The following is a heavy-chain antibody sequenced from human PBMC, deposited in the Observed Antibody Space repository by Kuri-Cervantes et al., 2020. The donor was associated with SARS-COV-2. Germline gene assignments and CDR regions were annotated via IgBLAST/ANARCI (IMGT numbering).Heavy chain of an antibody. CDR1: GDSISSSRYY. D-gene: IGHD6-19*01. V-gene: IGHV4-39*01. CDR3: ARGFWSSGWYFYYYMDV. CDR2: MYYSGST. Sequence: SETLSLTCTVSGDSISSSRYYWGWIRQPPGKGLEWIGSMYYSGSTYYNPSLKSRLTISVDTSKNQFSLKLSSVTAADTAVYYCARGFWSSGWYFYYYMDVWGKGTTVTVSS. J-gene: IGHJ6*03.